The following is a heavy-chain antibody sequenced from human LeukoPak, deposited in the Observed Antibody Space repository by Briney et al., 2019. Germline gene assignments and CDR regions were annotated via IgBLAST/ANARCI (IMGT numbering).Heavy chain of an antibody. CDR2: IYYSGST. Sequence: SETLSLTCTVSGGSISSYYWRWIRQPPGKGLEWIGYIYYSGSTNYNPSLKSRFTISVDTSKNQFSLKLRSLTAADTAVYHCPSLPYSSGWLWHNDAFDIWGQGTMVTVSS. J-gene: IGHJ3*02. V-gene: IGHV4-59*08. CDR1: GGSISSYY. CDR3: PSLPYSSGWLWHNDAFDI. D-gene: IGHD6-13*01.